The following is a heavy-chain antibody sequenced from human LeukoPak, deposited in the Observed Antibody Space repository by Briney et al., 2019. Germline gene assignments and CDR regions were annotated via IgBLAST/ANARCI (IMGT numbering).Heavy chain of an antibody. J-gene: IGHJ6*02. CDR3: ARDLSRDYYYYGMDV. Sequence: SVTVSCTASGGTFSSYAISWVRQAPGQGLEWMGGIIPIFGTANYAQKFQGRVTITADESTSTAYMELSSLRSEDTAVYYCARDLSRDYYYYGMDVWGQGTTVTVSS. CDR1: GGTFSSYA. CDR2: IIPIFGTA. V-gene: IGHV1-69*13.